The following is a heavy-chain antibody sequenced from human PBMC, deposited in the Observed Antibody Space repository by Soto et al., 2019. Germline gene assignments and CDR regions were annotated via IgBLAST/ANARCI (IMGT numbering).Heavy chain of an antibody. D-gene: IGHD3-10*01. CDR2: IYYSGST. Sequence: QVQLQESGPGLVKPSQTLSLTCTVSGGSISSGDSYWSWIRQPPGKGLEWIGYIYYSGSTYYNPSLKSRVTISVDTSNNQFSLKLTSVTAADTAVYYCARYYYGSGSYQDYWGQGTLVTVSS. V-gene: IGHV4-30-4*01. CDR1: GGSISSGDSY. CDR3: ARYYYGSGSYQDY. J-gene: IGHJ4*02.